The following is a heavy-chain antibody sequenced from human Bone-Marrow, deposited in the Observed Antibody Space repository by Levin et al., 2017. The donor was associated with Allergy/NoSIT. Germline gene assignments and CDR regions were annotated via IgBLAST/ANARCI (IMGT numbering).Heavy chain of an antibody. D-gene: IGHD6-13*01. CDR3: AKVAAPGTTRNFDH. CDR2: FGSSGKT. J-gene: IGHJ4*02. Sequence: PGGSLRLSCAASGFAFGTFGMTWVRQAPGKGLEWVSTFGSSGKTYYADSVKGRFTISRDNSKNTLYLQVNSLRVEDTAVYYCAKVAAPGTTRNFDHWGQGTLVTVSS. V-gene: IGHV3-23*01. CDR1: GFAFGTFG.